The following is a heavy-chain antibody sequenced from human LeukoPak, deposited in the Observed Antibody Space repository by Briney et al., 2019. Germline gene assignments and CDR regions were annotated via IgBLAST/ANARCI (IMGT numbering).Heavy chain of an antibody. CDR1: GYTFTSYY. D-gene: IGHD5/OR15-5a*01. CDR2: INPTGGST. V-gene: IGHV1-46*01. Sequence: ASVKVSCKASGYTFTSYYMHWVRQAPGQGLEWMGLINPTGGSTGYAHKFLGRVTMTRDTSTSTVYMELSSLRSEDTAVYSCARSGYSVYPEFDYWGQGTLVTVSS. CDR3: ARSGYSVYPEFDY. J-gene: IGHJ4*02.